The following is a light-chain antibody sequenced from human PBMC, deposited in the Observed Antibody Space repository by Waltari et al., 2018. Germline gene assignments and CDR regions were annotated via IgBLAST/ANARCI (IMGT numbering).Light chain of an antibody. CDR2: EVS. J-gene: IGLJ3*02. CDR1: SSDVGGYNY. CDR3: SSYTSSSTWV. V-gene: IGLV2-14*01. Sequence: XSALTQPASVSGSPGQSITISCTGTSSDVGGYNYVSWYQQHPGKAPKLMIYEVSNRPSGVSNRFSGXKSGNTASLTISGLQAEDEADYYCSSYTSSSTWVFGGGTKLTVL.